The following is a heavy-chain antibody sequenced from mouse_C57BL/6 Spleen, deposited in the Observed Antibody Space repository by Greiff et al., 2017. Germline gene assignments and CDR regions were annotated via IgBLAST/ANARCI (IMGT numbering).Heavy chain of an antibody. J-gene: IGHJ4*01. CDR3: ARAPLGYYAMDY. CDR2: ISSGSSTI. D-gene: IGHD3-3*01. V-gene: IGHV5-17*01. CDR1: GFTFSDYG. Sequence: EVMLVESGGGLVKPGGSLKLSCAASGFTFSDYGMHWVRQAPEKGLEWVAYISSGSSTIYYADTVKGRFTISRDNAKNTLFLQMTSPRSEDTAMYYCARAPLGYYAMDYWGQGTSVTVSS.